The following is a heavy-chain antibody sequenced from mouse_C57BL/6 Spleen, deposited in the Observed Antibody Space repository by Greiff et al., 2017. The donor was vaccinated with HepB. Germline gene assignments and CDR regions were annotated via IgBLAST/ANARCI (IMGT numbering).Heavy chain of an antibody. D-gene: IGHD1-1*01. J-gene: IGHJ1*03. CDR1: GYTFTSYW. CDR2: IDPSDSET. CDR3: ARLNYYGSSYGDWYFDV. V-gene: IGHV1-52*01. Sequence: QVQLQQPGAELVRPGSSVKLSCKASGYTFTSYWMHWVKQRPIQGLEWIGNIDPSDSETHYNQKFKDKATLTVDKSSSTAYMQLSSLTSEDSAVYYGARLNYYGSSYGDWYFDVWGTGTTVTVSS.